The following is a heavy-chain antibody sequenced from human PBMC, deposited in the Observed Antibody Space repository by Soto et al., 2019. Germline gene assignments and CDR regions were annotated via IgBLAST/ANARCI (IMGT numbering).Heavy chain of an antibody. J-gene: IGHJ4*02. CDR1: GFTFSSYG. D-gene: IGHD5-18*01. CDR2: IWYDGSNK. CDR3: VGYCFFD. V-gene: IGHV3-33*01. Sequence: QVQLVESGGGVVQPGRSLRLSCAASGFTFSSYGMHWVRQAPGKGLAWVAVIWYDGSNKYYADSVKGRFTISRYNSKDTLYLQMNSLRAEDTAVYYCVGYCFFDWGQGTLVTVSS.